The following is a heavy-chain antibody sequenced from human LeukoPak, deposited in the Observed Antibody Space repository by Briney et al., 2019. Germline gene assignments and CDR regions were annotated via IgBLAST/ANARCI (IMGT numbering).Heavy chain of an antibody. V-gene: IGHV4-59*01. CDR3: ARGTRMGCGELGKGYYYYYYMDV. CDR1: GGSISSYY. J-gene: IGHJ6*03. CDR2: ISYIGST. Sequence: PSETLSLTCTVSGGSISSYYWSWIRQPPGKGLEWIGYISYIGSTKYNPSLQSRVTISVDTSKNQFSLKLSSVTAAGTAVYYCARGTRMGCGELGKGYYYYYYMDVWGKGTTVTVSS. D-gene: IGHD3-10*01.